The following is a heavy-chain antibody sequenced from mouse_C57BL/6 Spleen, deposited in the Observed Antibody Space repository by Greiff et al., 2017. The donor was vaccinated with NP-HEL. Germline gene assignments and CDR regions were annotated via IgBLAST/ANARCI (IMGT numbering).Heavy chain of an antibody. Sequence: QVQLQQSGAELVKPGASVKISCTASGYAFSSYWMNWVKQRPGKGLEWIGQIYPGDGDTNYNGKFKGKATLTADKSSSTAYMQLSSLTSEDSAVYFCSREGFFYYGNGYYFDYWGQGTTLTVSS. CDR3: SREGFFYYGNGYYFDY. V-gene: IGHV1-80*01. D-gene: IGHD2-1*01. CDR1: GYAFSSYW. J-gene: IGHJ2*01. CDR2: IYPGDGDT.